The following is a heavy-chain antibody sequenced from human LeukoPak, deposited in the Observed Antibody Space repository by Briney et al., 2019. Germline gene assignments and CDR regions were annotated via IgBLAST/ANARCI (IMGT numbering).Heavy chain of an antibody. CDR2: INHSGST. J-gene: IGHJ5*02. CDR1: GGSFSGYY. Sequence: PSETLSLTCAVYGGSFSGYYWSWIRQPPGKGLEWIGEINHSGSTNYNPSLKSRVTISVDTSKNQFSLKLSSVTAADTAVYYCARRGSTVRGVIITGWFDPWGQGTLVTVSS. D-gene: IGHD3-10*01. V-gene: IGHV4-34*01. CDR3: ARRGSTVRGVIITGWFDP.